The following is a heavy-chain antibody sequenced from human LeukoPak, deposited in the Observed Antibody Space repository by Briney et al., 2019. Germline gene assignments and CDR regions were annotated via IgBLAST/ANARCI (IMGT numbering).Heavy chain of an antibody. CDR1: GYTFTSYG. D-gene: IGHD2-2*01. J-gene: IGHJ6*03. CDR3: ARGIGGQLLRYYYMDV. CDR2: ISAYNGST. V-gene: IGHV1-18*01. Sequence: ASVKVSCKASGYTFTSYGISWVRQAPGQGLEWMGWISAYNGSTNYAQKLQGRVTMTTDTSTSTAYMELRSLRSDDTAVYYCARGIGGQLLRYYYMDVWGKGTTVTVSS.